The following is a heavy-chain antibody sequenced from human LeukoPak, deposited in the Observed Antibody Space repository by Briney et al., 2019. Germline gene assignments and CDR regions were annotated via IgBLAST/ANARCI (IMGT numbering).Heavy chain of an antibody. V-gene: IGHV3-23*01. CDR3: AKDHRSGYDQTALDY. Sequence: PGGSLRLSCAASGFTFSSHAMTWVRQPPGKGLEWVSSITGSGGDMYYADSVKGRFTISRDNSKNTLYLQMNSLRAEDTAVYYCAKDHRSGYDQTALDYWGQGTLVTVSS. CDR1: GFTFSSHA. J-gene: IGHJ4*02. D-gene: IGHD5-12*01. CDR2: ITGSGGDM.